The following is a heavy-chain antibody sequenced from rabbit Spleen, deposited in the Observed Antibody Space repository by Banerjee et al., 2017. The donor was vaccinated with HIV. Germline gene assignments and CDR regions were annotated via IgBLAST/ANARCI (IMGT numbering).Heavy chain of an antibody. D-gene: IGHD4-2*01. CDR2: INIVTGKS. J-gene: IGHJ4*01. V-gene: IGHV1S40*01. CDR1: GFSLTSSDY. CDR3: ARDAGTYDYIDGYFSL. Sequence: QSLEESGGDLVKPGASLTLTCTASGFSLTSSDYMCWVRQAPGKGLEWIACINIVTGKSVYARWAKGRFTMSRTSSTTVTLQMTSLTAADTATYFCARDAGTYDYIDGYFSLWGQGTLVTVS.